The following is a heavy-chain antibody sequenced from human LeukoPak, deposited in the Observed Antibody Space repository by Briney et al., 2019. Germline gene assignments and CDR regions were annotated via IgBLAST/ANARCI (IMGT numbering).Heavy chain of an antibody. CDR2: ISAYNGNT. D-gene: IGHD5-18*01. V-gene: IGHV1-18*04. J-gene: IGHJ5*02. CDR1: VYTCTSDG. CDR3: ARDTVGYGTSWYGP. Sequence: ASQKVSCKGSVYTCTSDGISWVRQGPGQGLEWMGWISAYNGNTNYAQKLQGRVTMTTDKSTSTAYMELRSLRSDDTAVYYCARDTVGYGTSWYGPWGQGTLVTVSS.